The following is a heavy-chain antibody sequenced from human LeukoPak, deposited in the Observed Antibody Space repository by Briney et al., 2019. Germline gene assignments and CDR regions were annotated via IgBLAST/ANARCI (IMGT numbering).Heavy chain of an antibody. D-gene: IGHD3-22*01. J-gene: IGHJ5*02. V-gene: IGHV1-2*02. CDR1: GYTFTGYY. Sequence: GASVKVSCKTSGYTFTGYYMHWVRQAPGQGLEWMGWINPNSGGTNYAQKFQGRVTMTRDTSISTAYMELSRLRSDDTAVYYCAFISDYSAENWFDPWGQGTLVTVSS. CDR3: AFISDYSAENWFDP. CDR2: INPNSGGT.